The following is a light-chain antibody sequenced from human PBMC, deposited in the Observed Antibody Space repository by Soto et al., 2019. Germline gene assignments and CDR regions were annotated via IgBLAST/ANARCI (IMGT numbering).Light chain of an antibody. CDR3: QQYGDSPRT. CDR2: GAS. V-gene: IGKV3-20*01. Sequence: EIVLTQSPGTLSLSPGERATLSCRASQSVTSSYLAWYQQKPGQAPRLLIYGASSRATAIPDRFSGSGSGTDFTLTITRLEPEDFAVYYCQQYGDSPRTFGQGPRWRSN. CDR1: QSVTSSY. J-gene: IGKJ1*01.